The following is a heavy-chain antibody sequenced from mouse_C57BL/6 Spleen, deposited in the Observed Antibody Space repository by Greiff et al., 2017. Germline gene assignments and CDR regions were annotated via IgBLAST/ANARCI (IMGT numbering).Heavy chain of an antibody. J-gene: IGHJ1*03. V-gene: IGHV1-61*01. CDR3: ARRAGYWYFDV. CDR2: IYPSDSET. D-gene: IGHD3-3*01. CDR1: GYTFTSYW. Sequence: VQLQQPGAELVRPGSSVKLSCKASGYTFTSYWMDWVKQRPGQGLEWIGNIYPSDSETHYNQKFKDKATLTVDKSSSTAYMQLSSLTSEDSAVYYCARRAGYWYFDVWGTGTTVTVSS.